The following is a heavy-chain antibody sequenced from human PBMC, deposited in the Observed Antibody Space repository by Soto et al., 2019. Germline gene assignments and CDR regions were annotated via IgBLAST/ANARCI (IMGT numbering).Heavy chain of an antibody. D-gene: IGHD2-15*01. CDR2: ISYIGST. J-gene: IGHJ4*02. CDR1: GGSVSSGDYY. Sequence: PSETLSLTCTVSGGSVSSGDYYWSWIRQPPGKGLEWIGYISYIGSTYYNPSLRSRVTISVDTSKNQFSLKLSSVTAADTAVYFCARGGRDCSGSLCYSNYFDYWGQGTLVTVSS. V-gene: IGHV4-30-4*01. CDR3: ARGGRDCSGSLCYSNYFDY.